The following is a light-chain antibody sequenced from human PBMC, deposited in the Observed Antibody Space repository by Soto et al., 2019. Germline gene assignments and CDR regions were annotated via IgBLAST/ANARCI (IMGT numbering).Light chain of an antibody. J-gene: IGKJ1*01. CDR1: QSVSSSY. V-gene: IGKV3-20*01. CDR3: QQYPRT. Sequence: EIVLTQSPGALSLSPGERATLSCRASQSVSSSYLAWYQQKPGQAPRLLIYGASSRATGIPDRFSGSGSGTDFTLTISRLEPGDFAVYYCQQYPRTFGQGTKVDIK. CDR2: GAS.